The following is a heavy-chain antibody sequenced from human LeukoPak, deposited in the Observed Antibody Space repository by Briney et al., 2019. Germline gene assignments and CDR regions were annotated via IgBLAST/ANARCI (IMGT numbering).Heavy chain of an antibody. V-gene: IGHV3-21*06. Sequence: GGSLRLSCAASGFTFSRDSMNWVRQAPGKGLEWVSSISSSSTYIHYAGSVKGRFTISRDNAKNSLYLQMNSLRAEDTAVYYCARDSVGLLTGLDYWGQGTLVTVSS. CDR3: ARDSVGLLTGLDY. J-gene: IGHJ4*02. CDR1: GFTFSRDS. CDR2: ISSSSTYI. D-gene: IGHD3-9*01.